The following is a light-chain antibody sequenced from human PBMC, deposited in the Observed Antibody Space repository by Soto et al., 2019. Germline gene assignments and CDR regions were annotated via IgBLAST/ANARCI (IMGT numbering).Light chain of an antibody. J-gene: IGKJ3*01. CDR3: QHYGSSPFT. V-gene: IGKV3-20*01. Sequence: WTQSPGTLSLSPGERATLSCRASQSVSSSYLAWYQQKPGQAPRLLVYGASSRATGIPDRFSGSGSGTDLTLTISRVEPEDFAVYYCQHYGSSPFTFGPGTKVDIK. CDR2: GAS. CDR1: QSVSSSY.